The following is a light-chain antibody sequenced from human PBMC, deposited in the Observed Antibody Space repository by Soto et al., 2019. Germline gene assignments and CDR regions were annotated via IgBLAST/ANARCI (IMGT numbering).Light chain of an antibody. J-gene: IGLJ1*01. CDR2: DVR. CDR1: SSDVGGYNY. V-gene: IGLV2-14*01. CDR3: NSYTSSSTYV. Sequence: QSALTQPASVSGSPGQSITISCTVTSSDVGGYNYVSWFQQHPGKAPKLMIYDVRNRPSGISNRFSGSKSGNTASLTISGLQAEDEADYYCNSYTSSSTYVFGTGTKLTVL.